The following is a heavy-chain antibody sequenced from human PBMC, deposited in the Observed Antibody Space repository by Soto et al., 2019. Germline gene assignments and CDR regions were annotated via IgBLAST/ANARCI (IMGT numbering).Heavy chain of an antibody. CDR1: GGSISSGDYY. Sequence: QVQLQESGPGLVKPSQTLSLTCTVSGGSISSGDYYWSWIRQPPGKGLEWIGYIYYSGSTYYSPSLKSRVTISVDTSKNQFSLKLSSVTAADTAVYYYARERPDGARLDPWGQGTLVTVSS. D-gene: IGHD6-6*01. J-gene: IGHJ5*02. CDR3: ARERPDGARLDP. CDR2: IYYSGST. V-gene: IGHV4-30-4*01.